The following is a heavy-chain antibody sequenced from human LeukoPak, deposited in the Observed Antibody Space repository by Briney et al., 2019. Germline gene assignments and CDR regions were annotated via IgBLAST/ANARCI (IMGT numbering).Heavy chain of an antibody. CDR2: IRQDGSEK. Sequence: HPGGSLGLSCAASGFTFSSYWMIWVRQAPGKGLEGVANIRQDGSEKYYVDSVKGRFTISRDNAKNSLYLQMNSLRAEDTAVYYCARAETTVTTNGGNYYYGMDVWGKGTTVTVSS. V-gene: IGHV3-7*03. D-gene: IGHD4-17*01. J-gene: IGHJ6*04. CDR3: ARAETTVTTNGGNYYYGMDV. CDR1: GFTFSSYW.